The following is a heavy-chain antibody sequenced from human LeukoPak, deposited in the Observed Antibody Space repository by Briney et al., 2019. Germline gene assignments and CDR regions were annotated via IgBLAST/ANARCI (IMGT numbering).Heavy chain of an antibody. Sequence: SETLSLTCAVYGGSFSGYYWSWIRQPAGKELEWIGRFYTSGSPNYNPSLKSRVTMSVDTSKNQFSLRLSSVSPADTAVYYCARIGGITYFDYWGQGTLVTVSS. CDR3: ARIGGITYFDY. D-gene: IGHD3-16*01. CDR1: GGSFSGYY. J-gene: IGHJ4*02. V-gene: IGHV4-59*10. CDR2: FYTSGSP.